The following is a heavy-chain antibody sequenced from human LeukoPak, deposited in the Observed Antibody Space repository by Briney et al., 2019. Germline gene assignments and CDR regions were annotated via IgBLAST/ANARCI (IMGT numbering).Heavy chain of an antibody. Sequence: ASVKVSCKASGYTFTSYDINWVRQATGQGLEGMGWMNPNSGNTGYTQKFQGRVTMTRNTSISTAYMELSSLRSEDTAVYYCARGRTYYYDSSGYYYIPPSVNWFDPWGQGTLVTVSS. V-gene: IGHV1-8*01. CDR1: GYTFTSYD. CDR2: MNPNSGNT. CDR3: ARGRTYYYDSSGYYYIPPSVNWFDP. J-gene: IGHJ5*02. D-gene: IGHD3-22*01.